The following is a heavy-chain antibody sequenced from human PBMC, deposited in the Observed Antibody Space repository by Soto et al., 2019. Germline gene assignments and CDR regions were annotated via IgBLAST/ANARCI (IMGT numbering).Heavy chain of an antibody. V-gene: IGHV4-30-2*01. CDR2: IYHSGST. D-gene: IGHD3-3*01. Sequence: PSETLCLTCAVSGGSISSGGYSWSWIRQPPGKGLEWIGYIYHSGSTYYNPSLKSRVTISVDRSKNQFSLKLSSVTAADTAVYYCAREVGGYYHLDYWGQGTLVTVSS. J-gene: IGHJ4*02. CDR1: GGSISSGGYS. CDR3: AREVGGYYHLDY.